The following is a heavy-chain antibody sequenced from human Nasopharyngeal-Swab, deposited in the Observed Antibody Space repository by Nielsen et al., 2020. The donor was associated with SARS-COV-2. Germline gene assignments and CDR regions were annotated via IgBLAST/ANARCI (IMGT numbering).Heavy chain of an antibody. CDR2: FDPEDGET. D-gene: IGHD6-19*01. J-gene: IGHJ5*02. CDR3: ATAAVAGNAGWFDP. Sequence: ASVKVSCKVSGYTLTELSMHWVRQAPGKGLEWMGGFDPEDGETIYAQKFQGKVTMTEDTSTDTAYMELSSLRSEDTAVYCCATAAVAGNAGWFDPWGQGTLVTVSS. CDR1: GYTLTELS. V-gene: IGHV1-24*01.